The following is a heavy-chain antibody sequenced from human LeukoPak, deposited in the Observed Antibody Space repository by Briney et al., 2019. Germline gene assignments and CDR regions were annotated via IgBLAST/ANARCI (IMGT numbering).Heavy chain of an antibody. CDR1: GFSFSSYW. D-gene: IGHD3-16*02. CDR3: ARVVKYPFDI. CDR2: INLHGSEK. Sequence: GGSLRLSCAASGFSFSSYWMSWVRQAPGKGLEWVANINLHGSEKYYVDSVRGRFTISRDNAKNALYLQMNSLRAEDAAVYFCARVVKYPFDIWGQGTMVTVSS. V-gene: IGHV3-7*01. J-gene: IGHJ3*02.